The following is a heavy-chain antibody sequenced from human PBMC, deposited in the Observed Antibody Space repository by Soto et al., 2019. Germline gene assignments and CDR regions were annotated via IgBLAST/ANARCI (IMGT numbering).Heavy chain of an antibody. Sequence: PSETLSLTCAVSGGSVTSSNYWSWIRQPPGKGLEWIGYIYYSGSTNYNPSLKSRVTISVDTSKNQFSLKLSSVTAADTAVYYCARVTVRGFWAFDIWGQGTMVTVSS. CDR1: GGSVTSSNY. V-gene: IGHV4-61*01. CDR2: IYYSGST. J-gene: IGHJ3*02. D-gene: IGHD3-10*01. CDR3: ARVTVRGFWAFDI.